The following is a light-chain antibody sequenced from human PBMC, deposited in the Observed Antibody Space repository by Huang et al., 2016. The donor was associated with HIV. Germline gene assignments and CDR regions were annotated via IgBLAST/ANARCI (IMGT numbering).Light chain of an antibody. CDR3: QQLNTYPWT. J-gene: IGKJ1*01. V-gene: IGKV1-9*01. CDR1: QDISSY. CDR2: AAS. Sequence: IQLTQSPSSLSASVGDRVTITCRASQDISSYLAWYQQKPGKAPKVLIYAASTLRSGVPSRFSGSGSGTDFTLTISSLQPEDFATYYCQQLNTYPWTFGQGTKVEIK.